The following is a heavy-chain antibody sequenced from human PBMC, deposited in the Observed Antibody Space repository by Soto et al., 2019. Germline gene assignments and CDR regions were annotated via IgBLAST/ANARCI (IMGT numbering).Heavy chain of an antibody. CDR2: IYYTGST. V-gene: IGHV4-59*01. CDR3: ARYYCSGGSCNSNFDY. Sequence: QVQLQESGPGLVKPSETLSLTCTVSGGAISGNYWSWIRQPPGKGLEWLGYIYYTGSTNYNPSLKSRVTISVDMSKNHFSLNLSSVTAADTAVYYCARYYCSGGSCNSNFDYWGQGTLVTVSS. J-gene: IGHJ4*02. CDR1: GGAISGNY. D-gene: IGHD2-15*01.